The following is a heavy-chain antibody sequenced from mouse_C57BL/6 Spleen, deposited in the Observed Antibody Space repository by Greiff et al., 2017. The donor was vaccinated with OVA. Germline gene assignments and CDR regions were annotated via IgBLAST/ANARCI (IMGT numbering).Heavy chain of an antibody. CDR1: GFSLTSYG. CDR3: AKPVTPVVAKDYAMDY. J-gene: IGHJ4*01. CDR2: IWGDGST. Sequence: QVQLQQSGPGLVAPSQSLSITCTVSGFSLTSYGVSWVRQPPGKGLEWLGVIWGDGSTNYHSALISRLSISKDNSKSQVFLKLNSLQTDYTATYYCAKPVTPVVAKDYAMDYWGQGTSVTVSS. V-gene: IGHV2-3*01. D-gene: IGHD1-1*01.